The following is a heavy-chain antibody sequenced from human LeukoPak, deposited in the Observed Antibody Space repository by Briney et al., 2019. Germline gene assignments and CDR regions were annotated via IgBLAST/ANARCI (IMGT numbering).Heavy chain of an antibody. CDR1: GDSVSSNSAA. CDR3: ARDPGSSSWSGGYYFDY. J-gene: IGHJ4*02. Sequence: SQTLSLTCAISGDSVSSNSAAWNWIRQSPSRGLEWLGRTCYRSKWYNDYAVSVKSRITINPDTSKNQFSLQLNSVTPEDTAVYYCARDPGSSSWSGGYYFDYWGQGTLVTVSS. CDR2: TCYRSKWYN. V-gene: IGHV6-1*01. D-gene: IGHD6-13*01.